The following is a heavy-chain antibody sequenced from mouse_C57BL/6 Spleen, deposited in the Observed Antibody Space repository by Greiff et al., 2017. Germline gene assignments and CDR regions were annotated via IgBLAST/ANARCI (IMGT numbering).Heavy chain of an antibody. CDR2: IYPSDSET. CDR1: GYTFTSYW. J-gene: IGHJ4*01. Sequence: VQLQQPGAELVRPGSSVKLSCKASGYTFTSYWMDWVKQRPGQGLEWIGNIYPSDSETHYNQKFKDKATLTVDKSSSTAYMQLSSLTSADSAVYYWASFSFITTVVAKDYAMDYWGQGTSVTVSS. V-gene: IGHV1-61*01. D-gene: IGHD1-1*01. CDR3: ASFSFITTVVAKDYAMDY.